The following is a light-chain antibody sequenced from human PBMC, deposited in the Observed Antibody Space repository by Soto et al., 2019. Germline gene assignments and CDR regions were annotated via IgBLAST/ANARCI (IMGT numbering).Light chain of an antibody. Sequence: SYELTQPPSASVAPGQTATIPCGGNNIGSKSVHWYQLRPGQAPVLVVYDDNDRPSGIPERFSGSNSGNTATLTISRVEAGDEADYYCQVWDSSSDHYVFGTGTKVTVL. CDR2: DDN. V-gene: IGLV3-21*02. J-gene: IGLJ1*01. CDR1: NIGSKS. CDR3: QVWDSSSDHYV.